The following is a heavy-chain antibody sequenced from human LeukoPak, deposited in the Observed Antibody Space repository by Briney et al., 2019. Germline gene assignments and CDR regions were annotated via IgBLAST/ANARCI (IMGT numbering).Heavy chain of an antibody. V-gene: IGHV1-2*02. CDR3: AASDIAAAGHIDY. Sequence: ASVKVSCKASGYTFTGYYMHWVRQAPGQGLEWMGWINPNSGGTNYAQKFQGRVTMTRDTSISTAYMELSRLRSDDTAVYYCAASDIAAAGHIDYWGQRTLVTVSS. CDR2: INPNSGGT. CDR1: GYTFTGYY. D-gene: IGHD6-13*01. J-gene: IGHJ4*02.